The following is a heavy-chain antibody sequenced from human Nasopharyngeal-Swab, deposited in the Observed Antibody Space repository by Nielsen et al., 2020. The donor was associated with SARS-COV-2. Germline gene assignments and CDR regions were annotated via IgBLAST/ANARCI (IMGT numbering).Heavy chain of an antibody. Sequence: ASVKVSCKASGYTFTSYAMNWVRQAPGQGLEWMGWISAYNGNTNYAQKLQGRVTMTTDTSTSTAYMELRSLRSDDTAVYYCARVRGGSSSWYQGSDAFDIWGQGTMVTVSS. D-gene: IGHD6-13*01. V-gene: IGHV1-18*01. CDR3: ARVRGGSSSWYQGSDAFDI. J-gene: IGHJ3*02. CDR1: GYTFTSYA. CDR2: ISAYNGNT.